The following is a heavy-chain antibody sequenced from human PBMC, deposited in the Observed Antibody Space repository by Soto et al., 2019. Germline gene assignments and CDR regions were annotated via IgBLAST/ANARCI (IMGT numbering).Heavy chain of an antibody. V-gene: IGHV1-18*01. Sequence: ASVKVSCKASGYTFNFYGIAWVRQAPGQGLEWMGWISGFNGNTNYAADLQGRVTMTTDTSTSTAYMELRGLRSDDTAVYYCARIGVSSGHESPDFDSWGQGTLVTVSS. CDR2: ISGFNGNT. CDR3: ARIGVSSGHESPDFDS. J-gene: IGHJ4*02. CDR1: GYTFNFYG. D-gene: IGHD3-16*01.